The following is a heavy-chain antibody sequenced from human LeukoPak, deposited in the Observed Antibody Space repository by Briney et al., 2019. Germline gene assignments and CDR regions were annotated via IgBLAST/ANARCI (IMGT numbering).Heavy chain of an antibody. D-gene: IGHD3-10*01. CDR2: ISAYNGNT. CDR3: ARDGSRYYYGSGSYSITGGCWFGP. Sequence: GASVKVSCTASGYTFTSYGISWVRQAPGQGLEWMGWISAYNGNTNYAQKLQGRVTMTTVTSTSTAYMELRSLRSDDTAVYYCARDGSRYYYGSGSYSITGGCWFGPWGQGTLVTVSS. CDR1: GYTFTSYG. V-gene: IGHV1-18*01. J-gene: IGHJ5*02.